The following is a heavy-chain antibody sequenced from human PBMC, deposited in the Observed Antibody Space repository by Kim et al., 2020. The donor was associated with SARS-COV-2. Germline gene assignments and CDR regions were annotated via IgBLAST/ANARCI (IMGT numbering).Heavy chain of an antibody. CDR2: MNQDPRENSI. J-gene: IGHJ5*02. CDR1: GYTFTSFY. CDR3: ARDRLHNWFDP. V-gene: IGHV1-46*01. Sequence: ASVKVSCKASGYTFTSFYLHWVRQAPGQGLEWMGVMNQDPRENSINYAQKFQGRLTMTMDTSTTTVYMELSGLRSEDTAIYYCARDRLHNWFDPWGQGTLVTVSS.